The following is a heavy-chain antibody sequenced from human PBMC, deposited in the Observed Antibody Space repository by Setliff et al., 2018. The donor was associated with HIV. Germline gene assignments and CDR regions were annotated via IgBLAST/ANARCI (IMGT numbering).Heavy chain of an antibody. Sequence: SETLSLTCTVSGGSISSYYWSWIRQPPGKGPEWIGYIYYSGSTNYNPSLKSRVTISVDTSKNQFSLKLSSVTAADTAVYYCARQDYYYYYMDVWGKGTTVTVSS. CDR1: GGSISSYY. V-gene: IGHV4-59*08. CDR3: ARQDYYYYYMDV. J-gene: IGHJ6*03. CDR2: IYYSGST.